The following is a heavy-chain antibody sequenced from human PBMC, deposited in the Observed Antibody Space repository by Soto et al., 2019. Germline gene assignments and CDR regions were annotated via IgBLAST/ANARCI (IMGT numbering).Heavy chain of an antibody. V-gene: IGHV3-23*01. CDR1: GFTFSSYA. J-gene: IGHJ4*02. D-gene: IGHD2-15*01. CDR2: ISGSGGST. Sequence: GGSLRLSCAASGFTFSSYAMSWVRQAPGKGLEWVSAISGSGGSTYYADSVKGRFTISRDNSKNTLYLQMNSLRAEDTAVYYCAKAGSGGSCYSCYFDYWGQGTLVTVSS. CDR3: AKAGSGGSCYSCYFDY.